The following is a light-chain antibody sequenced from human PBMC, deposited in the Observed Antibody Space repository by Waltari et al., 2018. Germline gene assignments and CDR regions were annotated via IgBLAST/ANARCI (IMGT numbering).Light chain of an antibody. CDR3: QQFNSYPRT. CDR1: QSVGYN. J-gene: IGKJ1*01. Sequence: EVVMTQSPATLSVSPGERVTLSCRASQSVGYNLAWFQQQPGQAPRLLIYGASTRATDIPDRFSGSGSGTAFTLTISSLQSEDFANYYCQQFNSYPRTFGQGTRVEIK. CDR2: GAS. V-gene: IGKV3-15*01.